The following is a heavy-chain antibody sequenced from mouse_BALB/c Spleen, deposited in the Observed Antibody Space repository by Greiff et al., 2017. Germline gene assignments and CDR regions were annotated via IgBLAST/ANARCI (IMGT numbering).Heavy chain of an antibody. D-gene: IGHD1-1*01. Sequence: EVQLQQSGTVLARPGASVKMSCKASGYTFTSYWMHWVKQRPGQGLEWIGAIYPGNSDTSYNQKFKGKAKLTAVTSTSTAYMELSSLTNEDSAVYYCARSAFRITTVGGAMDYWGQGTSVTVSS. CDR3: ARSAFRITTVGGAMDY. CDR1: GYTFTSYW. J-gene: IGHJ4*01. CDR2: IYPGNSDT. V-gene: IGHV1-5*01.